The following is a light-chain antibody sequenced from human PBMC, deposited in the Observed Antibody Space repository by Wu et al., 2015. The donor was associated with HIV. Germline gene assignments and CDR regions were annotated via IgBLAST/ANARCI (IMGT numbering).Light chain of an antibody. J-gene: IGKJ5*01. CDR3: QQYDTSPIT. Sequence: EIVMTQSPATLSVSPGERATLSCRASQSVSSNLAWYQQKPGQAPRLLIYGASTRATGIPDRFSGSGSGTDFSLIISSLEPEDFAVYYCQQYDTSPITFGQGTRLEIK. CDR2: GAS. V-gene: IGKV3-15*01. CDR1: QSVSSN.